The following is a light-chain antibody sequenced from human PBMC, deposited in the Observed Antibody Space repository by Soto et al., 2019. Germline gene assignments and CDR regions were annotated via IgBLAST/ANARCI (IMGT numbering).Light chain of an antibody. CDR3: QQYGSSPPRIT. CDR2: GPS. CDR1: QSVSASH. Sequence: IVMTKYPATLSVSPGEIATSCCRAMQSVSASHIAWYQQKPGQAPRLLIYGPSNRATGIPDRFSGSGSGTDFSLTISRLEPEAFPVYYCQQYGSSPPRITFGQGTRLEIK. J-gene: IGKJ5*01. V-gene: IGKV3-20*01.